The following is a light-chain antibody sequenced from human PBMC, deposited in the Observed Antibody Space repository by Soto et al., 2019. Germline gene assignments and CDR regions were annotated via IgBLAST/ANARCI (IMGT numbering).Light chain of an antibody. J-gene: IGKJ4*01. CDR2: DAS. Sequence: EIVLTQSPGTLSLSPGESATLSCSASPSVGRNYLAWFQHKPDQAPRLLIYDASNRATGVPDRFSGSGSGTDFTLSVTRLEPEDFAVYYCHQYAVSPLTFGGGTTVEIK. V-gene: IGKV3-20*01. CDR1: PSVGRNY. CDR3: HQYAVSPLT.